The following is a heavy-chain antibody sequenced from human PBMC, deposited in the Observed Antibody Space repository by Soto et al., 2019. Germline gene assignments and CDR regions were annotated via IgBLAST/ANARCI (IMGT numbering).Heavy chain of an antibody. Sequence: ASVKVSCKASGYTFTSYGISWVRQAPGQGLEWMGWISAYNGNTNYAQKLQGRVTMTTDTSTSTAYMELRSLRSDDTAVYYCARVVGYCSSTSCYNPHYYYYYYMDVWGKGTMVT. J-gene: IGHJ6*03. CDR2: ISAYNGNT. CDR1: GYTFTSYG. CDR3: ARVVGYCSSTSCYNPHYYYYYYMDV. D-gene: IGHD2-2*02. V-gene: IGHV1-18*01.